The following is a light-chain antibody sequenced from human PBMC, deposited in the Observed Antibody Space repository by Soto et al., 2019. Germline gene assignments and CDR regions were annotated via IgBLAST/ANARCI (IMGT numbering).Light chain of an antibody. J-gene: IGLJ1*01. CDR2: LNSDGSH. V-gene: IGLV4-69*01. CDR3: QTWGTGMPYV. CDR1: SGHSSYA. Sequence: QSALTQSPSASASLGASVKLTCTLSSGHSSYAIAWHQQQPEKGPRYLMKLNSDGSHSKGDGIPDRFSGSSSGAERYLTISSLQSEDEADYYCQTWGTGMPYVFGTGTKLTVL.